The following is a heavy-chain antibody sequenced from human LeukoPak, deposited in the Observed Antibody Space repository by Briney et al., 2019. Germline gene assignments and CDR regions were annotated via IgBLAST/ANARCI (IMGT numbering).Heavy chain of an antibody. J-gene: IGHJ3*02. Sequence: PSETLSLTCTVSGGSISSYYWSWIRQPPGKGLEWIGYIYYSGSTNYNPSLKSRVTISVDTSKNQFSLKLSSVTAADTAVYYCARYISRIVVYGGGDAFDIWGQGTMVTVSS. CDR2: IYYSGST. D-gene: IGHD3-22*01. CDR1: GGSISSYY. V-gene: IGHV4-59*01. CDR3: ARYISRIVVYGGGDAFDI.